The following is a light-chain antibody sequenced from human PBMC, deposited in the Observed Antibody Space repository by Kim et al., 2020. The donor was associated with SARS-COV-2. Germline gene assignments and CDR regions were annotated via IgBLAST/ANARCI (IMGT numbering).Light chain of an antibody. Sequence: APRERATLSCRASQSVSSYVAWYQQKPGQAPRLLIYAASNRATGIPARFSGSGSGTDFTLTISRLEPEDFAVYYCQQRSNWPPGTFGPGTKVDIK. V-gene: IGKV3-11*01. CDR3: QQRSNWPPGT. J-gene: IGKJ3*01. CDR1: QSVSSY. CDR2: AAS.